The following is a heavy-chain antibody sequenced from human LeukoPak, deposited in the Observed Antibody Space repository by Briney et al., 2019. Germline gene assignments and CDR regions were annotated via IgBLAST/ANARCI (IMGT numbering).Heavy chain of an antibody. CDR3: ARDRRDYYDSSGYFDY. Sequence: PSETLSLTCSGPGGSIISYYWSGIRQPPGKGLVLIGYIYYSGSTNYNPSLKSRVTISVDTSKNQFSLKLSSVTAADTAMYYCARDRRDYYDSSGYFDYWGQGTLVTVSS. V-gene: IGHV4-59*01. CDR2: IYYSGST. CDR1: GGSIISYY. D-gene: IGHD3-22*01. J-gene: IGHJ4*02.